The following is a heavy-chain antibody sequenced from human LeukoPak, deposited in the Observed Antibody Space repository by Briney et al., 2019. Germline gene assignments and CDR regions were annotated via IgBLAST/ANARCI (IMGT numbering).Heavy chain of an antibody. CDR2: INPNSGGT. V-gene: IGHV1-2*02. Sequence: ASVKVSCKASGYTFTGYYMHCVRQAPGQGLEWMGWINPNSGGTNYAQKFQGRVTMTRDTSISTAYMELSRLRSDDTAVYYCASRYYYGSGSFLAFDIWGQGTMVTVSS. CDR3: ASRYYYGSGSFLAFDI. J-gene: IGHJ3*02. CDR1: GYTFTGYY. D-gene: IGHD3-10*01.